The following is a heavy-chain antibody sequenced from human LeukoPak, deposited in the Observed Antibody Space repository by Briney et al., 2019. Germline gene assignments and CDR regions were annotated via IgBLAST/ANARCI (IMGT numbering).Heavy chain of an antibody. V-gene: IGHV3-21*01. Sequence: GGSLRLSCAASGFTFSSYSMNWVRQAPGKGLEWVSSISSSSSYIYYADSVKGRFTISRDNAKNSLYLQMNSLRAEDTAVYYCARDYDFSRPTVYWGQGTLVTVSS. D-gene: IGHD3-3*01. CDR2: ISSSSSYI. CDR3: ARDYDFSRPTVY. CDR1: GFTFSSYS. J-gene: IGHJ4*02.